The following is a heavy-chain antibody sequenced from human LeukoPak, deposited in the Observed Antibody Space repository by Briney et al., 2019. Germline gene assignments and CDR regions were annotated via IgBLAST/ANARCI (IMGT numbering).Heavy chain of an antibody. Sequence: GESLKISCKGSGYSFTSYWIGWVRQMPGKGLEWMGIIYPGDSDTRYSPSFLGQVTISADKSISTAYLQWSSLKASDTAMYYCARLADIVATTYYYYYMDVWGKGTTVTVPS. CDR3: ARLADIVATTYYYYYMDV. CDR2: IYPGDSDT. CDR1: GYSFTSYW. D-gene: IGHD5-12*01. V-gene: IGHV5-51*01. J-gene: IGHJ6*03.